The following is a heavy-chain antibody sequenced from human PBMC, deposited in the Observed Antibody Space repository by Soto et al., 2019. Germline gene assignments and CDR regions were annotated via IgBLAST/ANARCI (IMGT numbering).Heavy chain of an antibody. CDR3: ARAWGYCSSTSCSPYYFDY. J-gene: IGHJ4*02. V-gene: IGHV4-59*01. CDR2: TYYSGST. D-gene: IGHD2-2*01. Sequence: SETLSLTCTVSGGSIRSYYWSWSRQPPGKGLEWIGYTYYSGSTNYNPSLKSRVTISVDTSKNQFSLKLSSVTAADTAVYYCARAWGYCSSTSCSPYYFDYWGQGTLVTVSS. CDR1: GGSIRSYY.